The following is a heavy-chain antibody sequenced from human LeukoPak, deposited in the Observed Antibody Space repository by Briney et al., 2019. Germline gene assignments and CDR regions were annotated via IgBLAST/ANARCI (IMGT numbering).Heavy chain of an antibody. CDR3: ANLQGDSSSYHLDEA. Sequence: ASVKVSCKASGGTFSSYAISWVRQAPGQGLEWMGGIIPIFGTANYAQKFRGRVTITADKSTSTAYMELSSLRSEDTAVYYCANLQGDSSSYHLDEAWGQGTLVTVSS. J-gene: IGHJ5*02. V-gene: IGHV1-69*06. CDR1: GGTFSSYA. D-gene: IGHD6-13*01. CDR2: IIPIFGTA.